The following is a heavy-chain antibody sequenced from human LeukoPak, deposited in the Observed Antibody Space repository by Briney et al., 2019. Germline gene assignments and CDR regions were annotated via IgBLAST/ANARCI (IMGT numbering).Heavy chain of an antibody. V-gene: IGHV3-23*01. D-gene: IGHD1-26*01. Sequence: GGSLRLSCAASGFTFSSYAMSWVRQAPGKGLEWVSAISGSGGSTYYADSVKGRFTISRDNSKNTLYLQMNSLRAEDTAVYYCAKYPLSSPWGEWELLLYYYYYYMDVWGKGTTVTVSS. J-gene: IGHJ6*03. CDR1: GFTFSSYA. CDR2: ISGSGGST. CDR3: AKYPLSSPWGEWELLLYYYYYYMDV.